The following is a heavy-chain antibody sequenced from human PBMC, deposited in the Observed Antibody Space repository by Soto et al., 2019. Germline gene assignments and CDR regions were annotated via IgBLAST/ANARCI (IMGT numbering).Heavy chain of an antibody. CDR2: ISSSSYI. Sequence: GGSLRLSCAASGFTFSSYSMNWVRQAPGKGLEWVSSISSSSYIYYADSVKGRFTISRDNAKNSLYLQMNSLRAEDTAVYYCARDPSRPDYYDSSGYRYYYYGMDVWGQGTTVTVSS. D-gene: IGHD3-22*01. J-gene: IGHJ6*02. CDR3: ARDPSRPDYYDSSGYRYYYYGMDV. V-gene: IGHV3-21*01. CDR1: GFTFSSYS.